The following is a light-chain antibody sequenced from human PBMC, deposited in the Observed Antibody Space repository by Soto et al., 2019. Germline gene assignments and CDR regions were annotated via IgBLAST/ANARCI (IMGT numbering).Light chain of an antibody. CDR1: SSNIGAGYD. Sequence: QSVLTQPPSVSGAPGQRVTISCTGSSSNIGAGYDVHWYQQLPGTAPKLLIYGNSNRPSGVPDRFSGSKSGTSASLAITGXXXXXXXXXYCQSYDSSLSALFGGGTQLTV. CDR3: QSYDSSLSAL. V-gene: IGLV1-40*01. CDR2: GNS. J-gene: IGLJ3*02.